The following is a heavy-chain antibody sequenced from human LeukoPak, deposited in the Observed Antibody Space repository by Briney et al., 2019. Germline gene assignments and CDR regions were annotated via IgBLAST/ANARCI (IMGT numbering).Heavy chain of an antibody. CDR3: ARGRRYCSSTSCYGWFDP. Sequence: PSETLSLTCAVYGGSFSGYYWSWIRQPPGKGLEWIGEINHSGSTSYNPSLKSRVTISVDTSKNQFSLKLSSVTAADTAVYYCARGRRYCSSTSCYGWFDPWGQGTLVTVSS. CDR2: INHSGST. V-gene: IGHV4-34*01. J-gene: IGHJ5*02. CDR1: GGSFSGYY. D-gene: IGHD2-2*01.